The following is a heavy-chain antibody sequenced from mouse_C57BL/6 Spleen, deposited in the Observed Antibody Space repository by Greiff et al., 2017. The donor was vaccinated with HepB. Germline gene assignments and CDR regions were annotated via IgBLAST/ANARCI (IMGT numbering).Heavy chain of an antibody. J-gene: IGHJ3*01. Sequence: QVQLQQPGAELVKPGASVKLSCKASGYTFTSYWMHWVKQRPGQGLEWIGMIHPNSGSTNYNEKFKSKATLTVDKSSSTAYMQLSSLTSEDSAVYYCARWGPLPGFAYWGQGTLVTVSA. CDR2: IHPNSGST. CDR3: ARWGPLPGFAY. V-gene: IGHV1-64*01. CDR1: GYTFTSYW. D-gene: IGHD2-1*01.